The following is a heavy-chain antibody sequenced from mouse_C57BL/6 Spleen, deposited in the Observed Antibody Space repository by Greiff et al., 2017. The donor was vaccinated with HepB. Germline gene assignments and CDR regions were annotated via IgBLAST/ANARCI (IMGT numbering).Heavy chain of an antibody. Sequence: EVQLQQSGPGLVKPSQSLSLTCSVTGYSITSGYYWNWIRPFPGNQLEWMGYISYDGSNNYNPSLKNLITITRDTSKNQFFLKLNTVTTEDTATYYCAREQHRLYYFDYWGQGTTLTVAS. CDR1: GYSITSGYY. V-gene: IGHV3-6*01. J-gene: IGHJ2*01. D-gene: IGHD3-2*02. CDR2: ISYDGSN. CDR3: AREQHRLYYFDY.